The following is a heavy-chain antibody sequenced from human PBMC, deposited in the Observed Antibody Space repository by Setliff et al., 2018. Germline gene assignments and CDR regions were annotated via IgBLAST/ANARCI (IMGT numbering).Heavy chain of an antibody. V-gene: IGHV4-61*01. D-gene: IGHD6-19*01. CDR3: ARADSSGSRMFSLDY. CDR2: ISSGST. J-gene: IGHJ4*02. Sequence: SETLSLTCSVSGYSISSGYYWGWIRQPPGKGLEWIGYISSGSTNYNPSLKSRVTISVDPSKNQFSLRVTSVTAADTAVYYCARADSSGSRMFSLDYWGQGTLVTVSS. CDR1: GYSISSGYY.